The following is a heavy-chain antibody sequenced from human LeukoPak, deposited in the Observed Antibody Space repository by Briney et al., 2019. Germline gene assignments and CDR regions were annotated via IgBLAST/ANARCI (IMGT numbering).Heavy chain of an antibody. J-gene: IGHJ4*02. CDR1: GITFSSYC. CDR3: AKGGYSQWLTYFDY. CDR2: MSYDGSNK. Sequence: GGSLRISCATSGITFSSYCMPLVRLAPGKGLEWVAVMSYDGSNKYYADSVKGRFTISTDNSKNTLYLQMNRLRAEDTAVYYCAKGGYSQWLTYFDYWGQGTLVTVSS. D-gene: IGHD6-19*01. V-gene: IGHV3-30*18.